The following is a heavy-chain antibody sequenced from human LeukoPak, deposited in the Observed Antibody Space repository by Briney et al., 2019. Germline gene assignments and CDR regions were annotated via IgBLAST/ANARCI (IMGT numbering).Heavy chain of an antibody. D-gene: IGHD3-22*01. J-gene: IGHJ4*02. V-gene: IGHV3-21*01. CDR3: ARVRGPYYYDTSGYYSYYFDY. CDR2: ITSSSIGI. Sequence: PGGSLRLSCAASGFTFSSYSMNWVRQAPGKGLEWVSSITSSSIGIYYADSVKGRFTISRDNAKNSLYLQMNSLRAEDTAVYYCARVRGPYYYDTSGYYSYYFDYWGQGTLVSVSS. CDR1: GFTFSSYS.